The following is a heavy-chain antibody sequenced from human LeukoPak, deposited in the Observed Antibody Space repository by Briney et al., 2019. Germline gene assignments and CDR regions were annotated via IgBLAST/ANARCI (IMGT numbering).Heavy chain of an antibody. V-gene: IGHV1-2*02. D-gene: IGHD6-6*01. CDR3: ATRIAGRLVNDAFDI. J-gene: IGHJ3*02. Sequence: SVKVSCNASGYTFTGHYMHRVRQAAGPGVAWMGWFKPYSGGTHYALLFQGRVTMTRDTSISTAYMELSRLRSDDTAVYYCATRIAGRLVNDAFDIWGQGKMVTVSS. CDR1: GYTFTGHY. CDR2: FKPYSGGT.